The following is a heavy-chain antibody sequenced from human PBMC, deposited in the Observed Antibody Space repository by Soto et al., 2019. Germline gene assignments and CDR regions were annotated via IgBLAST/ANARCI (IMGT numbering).Heavy chain of an antibody. CDR1: GFTFSSYA. Sequence: LRLSCAASGFTFSSYAMSWVRQAPGKGLEWVSAISGSGGSTYYADSVKGRFTISRDNSKNTLYLQMNSLRAEDTAVYFCAKDPVASAGTGWFDYWGQGTLVTVSS. CDR2: ISGSGGST. J-gene: IGHJ4*02. V-gene: IGHV3-23*01. D-gene: IGHD6-13*01. CDR3: AKDPVASAGTGWFDY.